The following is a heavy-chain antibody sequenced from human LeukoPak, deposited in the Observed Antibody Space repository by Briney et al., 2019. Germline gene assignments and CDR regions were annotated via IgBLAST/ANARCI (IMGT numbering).Heavy chain of an antibody. V-gene: IGHV3-20*04. Sequence: GGSLRLSCAASGFTFSSYEMNWVRQAPGKGLEWVSTINWNGGSTDYADSVKGRFTISRDNAKNSLYLQMNSLRAEDTALYYCARVSDISVAAYFDYWGQGTLVTVSS. D-gene: IGHD6-19*01. J-gene: IGHJ4*02. CDR1: GFTFSSYE. CDR2: INWNGGST. CDR3: ARVSDISVAAYFDY.